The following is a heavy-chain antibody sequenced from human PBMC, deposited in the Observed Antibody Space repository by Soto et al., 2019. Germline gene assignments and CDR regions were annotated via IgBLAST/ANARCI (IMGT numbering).Heavy chain of an antibody. V-gene: IGHV4-31*03. CDR1: GGSIINGDTY. CDR3: ARDAPGVAPY. D-gene: IGHD2-15*01. CDR2: INYSGTT. J-gene: IGHJ4*02. Sequence: QVQLQESGPGLVKPSQTLSLTCTVSGGSIINGDTYLNWIRQHPEKGLEWMGYINYSGTTNYNPAVKSRILISIDTSKNQFSLRLTSVTAADTAVYYCARDAPGVAPYWGQGTLVTVSS.